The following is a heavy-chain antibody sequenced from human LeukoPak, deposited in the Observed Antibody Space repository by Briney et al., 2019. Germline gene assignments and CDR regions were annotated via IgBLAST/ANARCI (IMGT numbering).Heavy chain of an antibody. Sequence: PGGSLRLSCAVSGITLSNYGMSWVRRAPGKGLEWVAGIGGSGGSTNYADSVKGRFTISRDNSKNTLYLQMNSLRPEDTAMYYCARVGSSNFDFWGQGTLVTVSS. V-gene: IGHV3-23*01. D-gene: IGHD2-15*01. CDR2: IGGSGGST. CDR1: GITLSNYG. J-gene: IGHJ4*02. CDR3: ARVGSSNFDF.